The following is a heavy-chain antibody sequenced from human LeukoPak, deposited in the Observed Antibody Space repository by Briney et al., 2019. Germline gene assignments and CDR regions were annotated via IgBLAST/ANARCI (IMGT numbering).Heavy chain of an antibody. J-gene: IGHJ4*02. Sequence: GGSLRLSCAASGFTFSNHWMTWVRQAPGKGLEWVANINQEESEKYYVDSVRGRFTISRDNAKNSLYLQMNSLRAEDTAVFYCAVGATPGGLDYWGQGTLVTVSS. CDR1: GFTFSNHW. D-gene: IGHD4/OR15-4a*01. CDR2: INQEESEK. V-gene: IGHV3-7*01. CDR3: AVGATPGGLDY.